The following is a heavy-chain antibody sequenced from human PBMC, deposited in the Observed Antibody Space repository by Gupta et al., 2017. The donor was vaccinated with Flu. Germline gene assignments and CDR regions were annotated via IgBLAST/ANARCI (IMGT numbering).Heavy chain of an antibody. CDR3: ARAGDSSGYYQLDY. Sequence: QVQLVESGGGVVQPGRSLRLSCAAFGFPFSSHGMPWVRQAPGKGLEWVAVIWYDGSNKYYADSLKGRLTISRDNSKNTLYLQMNSLRAEDTAVYYCARAGDSSGYYQLDYWGQGTLVTVSS. CDR2: IWYDGSNK. CDR1: GFPFSSHG. J-gene: IGHJ4*02. D-gene: IGHD3-22*01. V-gene: IGHV3-33*01.